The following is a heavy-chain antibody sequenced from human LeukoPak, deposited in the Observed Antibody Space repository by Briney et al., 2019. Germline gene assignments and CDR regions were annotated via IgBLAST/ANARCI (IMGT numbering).Heavy chain of an antibody. J-gene: IGHJ4*02. Sequence: GGSLRLSCAGSEFTFSRYSMNWVRQAPGKGLEWVSSISSSGGYTFYADSVKGRFTISRDNAKNSLYLQMNNLGAEDTAVYYCAREDDFWSGPFDHWGQGTLVTVSS. V-gene: IGHV3-21*01. D-gene: IGHD3-3*01. CDR2: ISSSGGYT. CDR1: EFTFSRYS. CDR3: AREDDFWSGPFDH.